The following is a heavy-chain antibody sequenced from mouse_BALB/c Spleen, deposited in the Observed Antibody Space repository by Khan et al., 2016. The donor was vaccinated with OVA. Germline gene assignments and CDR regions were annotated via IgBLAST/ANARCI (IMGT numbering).Heavy chain of an antibody. CDR3: SRTHEK. V-gene: IGHV1-4*01. Sequence: QVQLQQSGAELVRPGASVKMSCEASGYTFTSYTMHWVKQRPGQGLEWIGYINPSSGYTKYNQTFKDKATLPADKSSSTAYMQLSSLTSEDSAVYYWSRTHEKWGQGTTLTVSS. CDR1: GYTFTSYT. J-gene: IGHJ2*01. CDR2: INPSSGYT.